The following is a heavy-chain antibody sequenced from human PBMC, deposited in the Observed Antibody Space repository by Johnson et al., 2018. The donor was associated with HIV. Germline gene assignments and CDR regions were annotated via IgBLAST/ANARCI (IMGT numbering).Heavy chain of an antibody. J-gene: IGHJ3*02. CDR1: GFSFSTYG. CDR3: AKKQAAAGTGGGAYDI. V-gene: IGHV3-30*02. CDR2: IRYDGSNK. Sequence: QVQLVESGGGVVQPGGSLRLSCAASGFSFSTYGMHWVRQAPGKGLKWVSFIRYDGSNKYYADSVKGRFTISRDNSKNTRYLQMNSLRTEDTAVYYWAKKQAAAGTGGGAYDIWGQGTMVTVSS. D-gene: IGHD6-13*01.